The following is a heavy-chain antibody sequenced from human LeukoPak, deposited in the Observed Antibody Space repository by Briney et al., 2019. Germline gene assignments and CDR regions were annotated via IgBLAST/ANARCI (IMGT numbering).Heavy chain of an antibody. CDR1: LVSISSYY. CDR2: IYYSGST. Sequence: SETLSLTCTVSLVSISSYYWSWIRQPPGKGLEWIGYIYYSGSTNYNPSLKSRVTISVDTSKNQFSLKLSSVTAADTAVYYCARTVGGGGNSDYYYYGMDVWGQGTTVTVSS. J-gene: IGHJ6*02. CDR3: ARTVGGGGNSDYYYYGMDV. D-gene: IGHD4-23*01. V-gene: IGHV4-59*08.